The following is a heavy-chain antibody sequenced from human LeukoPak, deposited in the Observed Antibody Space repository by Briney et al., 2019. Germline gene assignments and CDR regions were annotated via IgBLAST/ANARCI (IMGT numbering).Heavy chain of an antibody. V-gene: IGHV1-2*02. D-gene: IGHD2-15*01. Sequence: GASVKVSCKASGYTFTGYYIHWVRQAPGQGLEWMGWINPNSGGTNYAQKFQGRVTMTRDTSISTAYMELSRLRSDDTAVYYCARAFGCSGGSCYYSVWFDPWGQGTLVTVSS. J-gene: IGHJ5*02. CDR1: GYTFTGYY. CDR2: INPNSGGT. CDR3: ARAFGCSGGSCYYSVWFDP.